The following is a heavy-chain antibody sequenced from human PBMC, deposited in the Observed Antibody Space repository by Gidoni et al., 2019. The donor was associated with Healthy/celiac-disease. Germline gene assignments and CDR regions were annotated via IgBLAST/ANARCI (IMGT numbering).Heavy chain of an antibody. J-gene: IGHJ4*02. Sequence: EVQLVESGGGLVKPGGSLRLSCAASGFPFGSYSLNWVLQAPGKGLECVSSISSSSSYIYYADSVKGRFTISRDNAKNSLYLQMNSLRAEDTAVYYCAGFGYCSGGSCPRFDYWGQGTLVTVSS. V-gene: IGHV3-21*01. D-gene: IGHD2-15*01. CDR1: GFPFGSYS. CDR2: ISSSSSYI. CDR3: AGFGYCSGGSCPRFDY.